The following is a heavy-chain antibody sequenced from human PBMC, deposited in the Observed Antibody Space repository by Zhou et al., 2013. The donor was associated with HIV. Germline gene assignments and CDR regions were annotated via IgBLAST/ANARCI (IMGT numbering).Heavy chain of an antibody. CDR3: ASPDYDSSASYFAFDI. J-gene: IGHJ3*02. V-gene: IGHV1-69*01. D-gene: IGHD3-22*01. Sequence: QVQLVQSGAEVKKPGSSVKVSCKASGGTFSNYAISWVRQAPGQGPEWMGGIIPIFGTANFAQKFQGRVTITTDESTTTAYMELSNLRSEDTAVYFCASPDYDSSASYFAFDIWGQGTMVTVSS. CDR2: IIPIFGTA. CDR1: GGTFSNYA.